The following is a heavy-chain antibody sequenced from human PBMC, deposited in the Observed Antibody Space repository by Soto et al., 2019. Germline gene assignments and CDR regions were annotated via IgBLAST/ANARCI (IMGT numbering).Heavy chain of an antibody. J-gene: IGHJ4*02. D-gene: IGHD5-12*01. CDR1: GGSISSGGYS. CDR3: ARGVATVVTSYFDY. V-gene: IGHV4-31*03. CDR2: IYYSGST. Sequence: SETLSLTCTVSGGSISSGGYSWTWIRQHPGKGLEWIGYIYYSGSTYYKPSLKSRITISVDTSKNQLSLKLSSVTAADTAVYYCARGVATVVTSYFDYWGQGTLVTVSS.